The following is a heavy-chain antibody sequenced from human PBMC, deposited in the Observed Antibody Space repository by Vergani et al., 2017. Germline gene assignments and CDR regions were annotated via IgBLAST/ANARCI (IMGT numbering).Heavy chain of an antibody. CDR2: INHSGST. CDR3: ASPWGSYYGPFEY. V-gene: IGHV4-34*01. D-gene: IGHD1-26*01. J-gene: IGHJ4*02. Sequence: QVQLQQWGAGLLKPSETLSLTCAVYGGSFSGYYWSWIRQPPGKGLEWIGEINHSGSTNYNPSLKSRVTISVDTSKNQFSLKLSSVTAADTAVYYCASPWGSYYGPFEYWGQGTLVTVSS. CDR1: GGSFSGYY.